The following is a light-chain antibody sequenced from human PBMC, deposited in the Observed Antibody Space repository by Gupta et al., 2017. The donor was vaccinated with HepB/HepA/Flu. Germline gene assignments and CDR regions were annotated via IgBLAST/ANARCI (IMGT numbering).Light chain of an antibody. CDR2: GAS. J-gene: IGKJ5*01. CDR3: QQSPGTIT. V-gene: IGKV1-39*01. Sequence: DIQMTQSPSSLSASVGDRVTITCRASQSIDMYLNWYQQKPGKAPKLLIYGASILRSGVPSRFSGGGSGTDFTLTISSLQPEEFATYDCQQSPGTITFGQGTRLEIK. CDR1: QSIDMY.